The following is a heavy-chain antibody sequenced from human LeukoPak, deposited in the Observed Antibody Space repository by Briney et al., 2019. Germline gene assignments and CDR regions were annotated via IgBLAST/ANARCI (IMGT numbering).Heavy chain of an antibody. CDR2: INPKNGDT. V-gene: IGHV1-2*02. J-gene: IGHJ4*02. CDR3: ARDGRLRNGYDNFYI. D-gene: IGHD5-18*01. Sequence: ASVKVSCKASGYTFSGFYINWVRQAPGQGLEWMGWINPKNGDTHYAQDFLGRVTMARDTSISTAYMELSRLTSDDTAVYYCARDGRLRNGYDNFYIWGQGTLVTVSS. CDR1: GYTFSGFY.